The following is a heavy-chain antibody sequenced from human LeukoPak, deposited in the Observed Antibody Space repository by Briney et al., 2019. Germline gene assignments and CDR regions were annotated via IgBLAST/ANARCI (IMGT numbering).Heavy chain of an antibody. Sequence: GGSLRLSCAVSGFSVSTSGMSWVRQAPGKGLEWVSGISGSGGNTYYADSVKGRFTLSRDNSKNTLYLQMSSLRAEDTAVYYCAKEAVDYDILTGYYTTGYFDYWGQGTLVTVSS. V-gene: IGHV3-23*01. CDR1: GFSVSTSG. CDR3: AKEAVDYDILTGYYTTGYFDY. CDR2: ISGSGGNT. J-gene: IGHJ4*02. D-gene: IGHD3-9*01.